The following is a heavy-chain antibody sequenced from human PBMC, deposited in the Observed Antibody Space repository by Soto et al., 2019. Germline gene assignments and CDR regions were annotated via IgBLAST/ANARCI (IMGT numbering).Heavy chain of an antibody. V-gene: IGHV4-59*01. CDR2: MYNTGST. D-gene: IGHD2-21*02. CDR1: GGSISGYY. Sequence: QVQLRESGPGLVKPSETLSLTCTVSGGSISGYYWSWIRQPPGKGLEWIGYMYNTGSTVYNPSFKSRVTISVDTSKSQLSLRLNSVTAADTAVYYCARDLWGYCGTDCYPLDVW. J-gene: IGHJ6*01. CDR3: ARDLWGYCGTDCYPLDV.